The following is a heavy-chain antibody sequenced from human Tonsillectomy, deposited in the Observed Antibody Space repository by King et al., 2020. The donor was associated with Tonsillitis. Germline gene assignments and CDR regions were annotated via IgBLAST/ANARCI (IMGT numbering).Heavy chain of an antibody. V-gene: IGHV3-23*04. Sequence: VQLVESGGGLVQPGGSLRLSCAASGFTFGYAMSWVRQAPGKGLEWVSSISGSGDNTHSADSVKGRFTISRDNSKNTLYLQMNSRRAEDTAVYYCAKNKRYSEGFAFDNW. D-gene: IGHD5-18*01. CDR1: GFTFGYA. CDR2: ISGSGDNT. J-gene: IGHJ3*02. CDR3: AKNKRYSEGFAFDN.